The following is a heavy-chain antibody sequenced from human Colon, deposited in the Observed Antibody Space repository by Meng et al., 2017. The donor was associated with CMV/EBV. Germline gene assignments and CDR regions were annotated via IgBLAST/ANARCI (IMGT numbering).Heavy chain of an antibody. CDR1: GGSISSGGYY. Sequence: SETLSLTCSVSGGSISSGGYYWSWIRQPPGKGLEWIGFIYYSGRTIYNPSLKRRVTMSVDTSENQFSLKLTSVTAADAAVYFCAKVVLGASTEIYYFDYWGQGALVTVSS. CDR2: IYYSGRT. CDR3: AKVVLGASTEIYYFDY. V-gene: IGHV4-61*08. J-gene: IGHJ4*02. D-gene: IGHD1-26*01.